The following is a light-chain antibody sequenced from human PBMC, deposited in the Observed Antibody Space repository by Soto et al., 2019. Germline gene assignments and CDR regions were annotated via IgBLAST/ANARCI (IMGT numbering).Light chain of an antibody. CDR1: QSITTF. CDR3: QQSFSTPRT. V-gene: IGKV1-39*01. CDR2: ATS. Sequence: DIQMTQSPSSLSASVGDRVTITCRASQSITTFLNWYQQKPGKAPKLLIYATSSLLSGVPSRFSGAGSGTDFTLTISSLQPEDFGTYYCQQSFSTPRTFGQGTKVDIK. J-gene: IGKJ1*01.